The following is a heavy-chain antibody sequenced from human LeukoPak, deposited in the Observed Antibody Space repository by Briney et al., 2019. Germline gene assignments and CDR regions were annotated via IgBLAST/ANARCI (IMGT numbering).Heavy chain of an antibody. V-gene: IGHV5-51*01. Sequence: GESLKISCKGSGYSFDHYWIGWVRQVPGKALEWMGNIYPADSDTRYSPSFQGQVTISVDKSISTAYLQWSSLKASDTAMYYCARRRGDGYNSPFDYWGQGTLVTVSS. D-gene: IGHD5-24*01. CDR1: GYSFDHYW. J-gene: IGHJ4*02. CDR2: IYPADSDT. CDR3: ARRRGDGYNSPFDY.